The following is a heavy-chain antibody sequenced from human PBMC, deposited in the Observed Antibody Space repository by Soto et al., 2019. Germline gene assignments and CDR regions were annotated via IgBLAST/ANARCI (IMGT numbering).Heavy chain of an antibody. CDR2: INAGTGQV. CDR1: GYTFTRYG. CDR3: ARVMTVQAFDI. V-gene: IGHV1-3*01. Sequence: ASVKVSCKASGYTFTRYGIHWVRQAPGQRLEWMGWINAGTGQVKYSQKFQGRVSITRDTSASTAYMELSSLRSGDTAVYYCARVMTVQAFDIWGQGTMVTVSS. D-gene: IGHD4-17*01. J-gene: IGHJ3*02.